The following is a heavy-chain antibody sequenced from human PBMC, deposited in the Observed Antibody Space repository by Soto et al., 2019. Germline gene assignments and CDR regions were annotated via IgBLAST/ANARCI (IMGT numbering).Heavy chain of an antibody. J-gene: IGHJ4*02. CDR1: GFTFSSYA. V-gene: IGHV3-23*01. CDR3: AKDLFLNPYYYDSSGSPIYFDY. CDR2: ISGSGGST. D-gene: IGHD3-22*01. Sequence: GGPLRLSCAASGFTFSSYAMSWVRQAPGKGLEWVSAISGSGGSTYYADSVKGRFTISRDNSKNTLYLQMNSLRAEDTAVYYCAKDLFLNPYYYDSSGSPIYFDYWGQGTLVTVSS.